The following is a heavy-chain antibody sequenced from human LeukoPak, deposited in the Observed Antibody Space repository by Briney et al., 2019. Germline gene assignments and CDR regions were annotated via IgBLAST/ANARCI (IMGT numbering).Heavy chain of an antibody. CDR3: ARDEVATNFDY. Sequence: GGSLRLSCAASGFTFSNYAMGWVRQAPGKGLEWVSSISSSSSYIYYADSVKGRFTISRDNAKNSLYLQMNSLRAEDTAVYYCARDEVATNFDYWGQGTLVTVSS. D-gene: IGHD5-12*01. J-gene: IGHJ4*02. CDR1: GFTFSNYA. CDR2: ISSSSSYI. V-gene: IGHV3-21*01.